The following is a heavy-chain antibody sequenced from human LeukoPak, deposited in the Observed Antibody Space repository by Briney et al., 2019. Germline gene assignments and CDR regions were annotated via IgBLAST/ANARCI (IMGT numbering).Heavy chain of an antibody. CDR3: ARETVTTPGVVWFDP. D-gene: IGHD4-17*01. Sequence: ASVKVSCKASGYTFTGYYMHWVRQAPGQGLEWMGIINPSGGSTSYAQKFQGRVTMTRDMSTSTVYMELSSLRSEDTAVYYCARETVTTPGVVWFDPWGQGTLVTVSS. J-gene: IGHJ5*02. CDR1: GYTFTGYY. CDR2: INPSGGST. V-gene: IGHV1-46*01.